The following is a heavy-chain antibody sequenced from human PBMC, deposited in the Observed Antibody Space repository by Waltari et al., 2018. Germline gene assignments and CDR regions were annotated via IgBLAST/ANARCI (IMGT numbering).Heavy chain of an antibody. D-gene: IGHD5-18*01. CDR1: GFPFTDYG. V-gene: IGHV3-23*01. CDR3: AKDLQRLGGYNVFDS. J-gene: IGHJ4*02. Sequence: EVQLLESGGGLVQTGGSLRLSCVASGFPFTDYGINWARQAPGKGLEGGSGIIGSGRSRNYLDSVKGRFTISRDNSQQTLYLLMTGLRAEDTAIYYCAKDLQRLGGYNVFDSWGQGTQVTFSS. CDR2: IIGSGRSR.